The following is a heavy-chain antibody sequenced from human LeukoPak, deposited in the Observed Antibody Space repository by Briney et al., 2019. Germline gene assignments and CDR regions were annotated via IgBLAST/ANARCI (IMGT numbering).Heavy chain of an antibody. CDR3: AGGGSPHI. J-gene: IGHJ3*02. CDR1: GGSISNYF. Sequence: PSETLSLTCTVSGGSISNYFLTWVRQPVGKSLEWIGRLYTIGSTNYNPSLKSRVTMSLDTSMTQFSLKLKSVTAADTAVYYCAGGGSPHIWGQGTMVTVSS. CDR2: LYTIGST. V-gene: IGHV4-4*07. D-gene: IGHD1-26*01.